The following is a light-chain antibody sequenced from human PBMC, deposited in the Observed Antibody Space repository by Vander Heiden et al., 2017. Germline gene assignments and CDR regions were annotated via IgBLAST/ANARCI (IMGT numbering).Light chain of an antibody. V-gene: IGLV2-14*01. CDR1: SSDVGAYNH. J-gene: IGLJ1*01. CDR3: TSFTTSSTHV. CDR2: DVT. Sequence: QSAPTQPASESGSPGQSITISCTGTSSDVGAYNHVSWYQQHPGKVPKLMIYDVTIRPSGISNRFSGSKSGNTASLTISGLQAEDEADYYCTSFTTSSTHVFGTGTKVTVL.